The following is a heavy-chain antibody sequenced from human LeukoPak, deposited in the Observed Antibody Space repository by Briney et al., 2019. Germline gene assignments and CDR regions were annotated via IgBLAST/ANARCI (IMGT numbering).Heavy chain of an antibody. J-gene: IGHJ4*02. CDR3: ARDKHSSGYYDYFDY. Sequence: PGGSLRLSCAASGFTFSSYPMNWVRQAPGKGLEWVSSIGSSSSYIYYADSVKGRFTISRDNAKNSLYLQMNSLRAEDTAMYYCARDKHSSGYYDYFDYWGQGTLVTVSS. CDR1: GFTFSSYP. V-gene: IGHV3-21*01. CDR2: IGSSSSYI. D-gene: IGHD3-22*01.